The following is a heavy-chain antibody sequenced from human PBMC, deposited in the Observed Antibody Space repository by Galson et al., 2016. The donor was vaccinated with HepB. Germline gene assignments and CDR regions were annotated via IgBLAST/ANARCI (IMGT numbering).Heavy chain of an antibody. J-gene: IGHJ5*02. D-gene: IGHD3-3*01. CDR2: IYPGDSDT. V-gene: IGHV5-51*01. Sequence: QSGAEVKKPGESLKISCKGSGYSFTSYWIGWVRQMPGKGLEWVGIIYPGDSDTRYSPSFQGQVTISADKSISTAYLQWSSLKASDTAMYYCARRWYYDFWGGYFTGWFDPWGQGTLVTVSS. CDR3: ARRWYYDFWGGYFTGWFDP. CDR1: GYSFTSYW.